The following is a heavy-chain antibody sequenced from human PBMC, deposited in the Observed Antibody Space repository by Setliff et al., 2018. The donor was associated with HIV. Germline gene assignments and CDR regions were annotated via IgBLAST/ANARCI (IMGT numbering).Heavy chain of an antibody. CDR2: IYYSGRT. CDR1: GDFIATSSYF. J-gene: IGHJ4*02. Sequence: SETLSLTCSVFGDFIATSSYFWGWIRQSPAKGLEWIGSIYYSGRTYYNPSLKSRVTTSVEKSKNQFSLKLSSVTAADTAVYYCATMGRRGWFIDYWGQGTLVTVPQ. CDR3: ATMGRRGWFIDY. D-gene: IGHD6-19*01. V-gene: IGHV4-39*01.